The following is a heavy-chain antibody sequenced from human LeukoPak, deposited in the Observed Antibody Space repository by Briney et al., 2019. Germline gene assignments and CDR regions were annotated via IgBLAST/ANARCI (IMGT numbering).Heavy chain of an antibody. D-gene: IGHD3-22*01. CDR1: GFTFSTYA. CDR3: AKVRMITMIAYDAFDI. V-gene: IGHV3-23*01. Sequence: GGSLRLSCAASGFTFSTYAMNWVRQAPGKGLEWVSAISGSSSSTYYADSVKGRFTISRDNSKNTLYLQMNGLRAEDTAVYYCAKVRMITMIAYDAFDIWGQGTMVTVSS. CDR2: ISGSSSST. J-gene: IGHJ3*02.